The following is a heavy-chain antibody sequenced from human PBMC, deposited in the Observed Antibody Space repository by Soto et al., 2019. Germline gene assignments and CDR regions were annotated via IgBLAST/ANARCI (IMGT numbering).Heavy chain of an antibody. CDR3: AGWDSSGYPVMDY. Sequence: SETLSLTCAVSGYSISSGYYWGWIRQPPGKGLEWIGSIYHSGSTYYNPSLKSRVTISVDTSKNQFSLKLSSVTAADTAVYYCAGWDSSGYPVMDYWGQGTLVTVSS. V-gene: IGHV4-38-2*01. CDR2: IYHSGST. J-gene: IGHJ4*02. D-gene: IGHD3-22*01. CDR1: GYSISSGYY.